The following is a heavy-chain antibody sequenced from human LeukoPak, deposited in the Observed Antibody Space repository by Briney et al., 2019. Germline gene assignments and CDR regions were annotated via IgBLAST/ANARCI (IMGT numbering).Heavy chain of an antibody. CDR2: ILHSGST. Sequence: SQTLSLTCAVSGDSITSGTYYWGWIRQPPGKGLEWTGCILHSGSTYYNPSLKSRVTISVDTSKSQFSLKLSSVTAADTAVYFCARTRDFWNGYFDYWGQGILVTVSS. V-gene: IGHV4-30-2*01. J-gene: IGHJ4*02. CDR3: ARTRDFWNGYFDY. CDR1: GDSITSGTYY. D-gene: IGHD3-3*01.